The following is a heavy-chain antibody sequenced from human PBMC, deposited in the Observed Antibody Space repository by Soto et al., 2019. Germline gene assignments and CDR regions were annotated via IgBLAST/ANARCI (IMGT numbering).Heavy chain of an antibody. V-gene: IGHV4-59*01. J-gene: IGHJ3*02. CDR2: IYYSGST. CDR3: ARDRHFDWLRSDAFDI. CDR1: GGSISSYY. Sequence: QVQLQESGPGLVKPSETLSLTCTVSGGSISSYYWSWIRQPPGKGLEWIGYIYYSGSTNYNPSLKSRVTISVDTSKNQFSLKLSSVTAADTAVYYCARDRHFDWLRSDAFDIWGQGTMVTVSS. D-gene: IGHD3-9*01.